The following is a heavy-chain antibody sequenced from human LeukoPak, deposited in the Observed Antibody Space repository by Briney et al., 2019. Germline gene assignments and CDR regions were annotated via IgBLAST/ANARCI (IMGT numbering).Heavy chain of an antibody. Sequence: GGSLRLSCAASEFTFSSYRMDWVRQAPGKGLEWVASISSGSIEIYYADAVKGRFTISRDNAKNSLYLQMNSLRAEDTALYYCARATPYYYYMDVWGKGTTVTVSS. D-gene: IGHD2-15*01. CDR2: ISSGSIEI. CDR1: EFTFSSYR. J-gene: IGHJ6*03. V-gene: IGHV3-21*04. CDR3: ARATPYYYYMDV.